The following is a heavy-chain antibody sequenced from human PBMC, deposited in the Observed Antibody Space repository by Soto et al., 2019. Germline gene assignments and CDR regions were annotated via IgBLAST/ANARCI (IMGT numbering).Heavy chain of an antibody. D-gene: IGHD3-22*01. J-gene: IGHJ6*02. CDR1: GDIVSSNSAA. CDR3: ARDVTMIVVVIPPYSGMDV. CDR2: TYYRSKWYN. V-gene: IGHV6-1*01. Sequence: SQTLSLTCAISGDIVSSNSAAWNWIRQSPSRGLEWLGRTYYRSKWYNDYAVSVKSRITINPDTSKNQFSLQLNSVTPEDTAVYYCARDVTMIVVVIPPYSGMDVWGQGTTVTVSS.